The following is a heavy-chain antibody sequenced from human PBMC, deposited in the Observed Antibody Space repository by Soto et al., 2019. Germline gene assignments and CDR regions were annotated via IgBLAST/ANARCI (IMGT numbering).Heavy chain of an antibody. Sequence: PSETLSLTCTVSGGSISSYYWSWIRQPPGKGLEWIGYIYYSGSTYYNPSLKSRLTMSVDTSKNQFSLKLSSVTAVDTAVYYCARKYGGYYYMDVWGKGTTVTVSS. CDR1: GGSISSYY. CDR2: IYYSGST. D-gene: IGHD3-10*01. V-gene: IGHV4-59*04. J-gene: IGHJ6*03. CDR3: ARKYGGYYYMDV.